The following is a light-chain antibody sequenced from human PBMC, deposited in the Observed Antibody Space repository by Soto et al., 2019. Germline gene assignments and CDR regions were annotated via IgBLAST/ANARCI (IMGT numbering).Light chain of an antibody. CDR3: QQYENLPT. V-gene: IGKV1-33*01. CDR1: QNINNY. CDR2: DAS. Sequence: DNPVTQAPFSLCTSLRDKLTITCQASQNINNYLNWYQQKPGRAPKLLIYDASNLEAGVPSRFRGSGSGTDFTFTISRLQPEDIATYYCQQYENLPTFGQGTRLEIK. J-gene: IGKJ5*01.